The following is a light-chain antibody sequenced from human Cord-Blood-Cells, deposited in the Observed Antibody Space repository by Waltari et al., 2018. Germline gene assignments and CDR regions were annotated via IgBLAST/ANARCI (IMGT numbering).Light chain of an antibody. CDR1: SSDVGSYHL. J-gene: IGLJ3*02. CDR2: EGS. CDR3: CSYTGSSTWV. V-gene: IGLV2-23*01. Sequence: QSALTQPASVSGSPGQSITISCTGTSSDVGSYHLVSWYQQQPDKAPKLMIYEGSKRPSGVSNRFSGSKSGNTASLTSSGLQAEDEADDYCCSYTGSSTWVFGGGTKLTVL.